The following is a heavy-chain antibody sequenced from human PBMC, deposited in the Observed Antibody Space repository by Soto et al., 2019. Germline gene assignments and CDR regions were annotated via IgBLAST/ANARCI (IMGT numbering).Heavy chain of an antibody. J-gene: IGHJ5*02. CDR2: IYYSGST. V-gene: IGHV4-31*03. D-gene: IGHD3-16*01. Sequence: SETLSLTCTVSGGSISSGGYYWSWIRQHPGKGLEWIGYIYYSGSTYYNPSLKSRVTISVDTSKNQFSLKLSSVTAADTAVYYCARDVGGPITATNWFDPWGQGTLVTVSS. CDR1: GGSISSGGYY. CDR3: ARDVGGPITATNWFDP.